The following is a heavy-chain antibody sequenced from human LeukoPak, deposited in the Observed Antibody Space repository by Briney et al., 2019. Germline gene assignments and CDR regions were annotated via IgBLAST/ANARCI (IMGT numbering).Heavy chain of an antibody. CDR3: AKDLGYCSGGSCLRSWFDP. CDR2: ISGSGGST. Sequence: GGSLRLSCAASGFTFSSYAMSWVRQAPGKGLEWVSAISGSGGSTYYADSVKGRFTISRDNSKNTLYLQMNSLRAEDTAVYYCAKDLGYCSGGSCLRSWFDPWGQGTLVTVSS. J-gene: IGHJ5*02. CDR1: GFTFSSYA. V-gene: IGHV3-23*01. D-gene: IGHD2-15*01.